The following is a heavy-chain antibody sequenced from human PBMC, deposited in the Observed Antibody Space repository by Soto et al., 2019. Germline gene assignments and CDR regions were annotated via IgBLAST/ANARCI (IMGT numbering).Heavy chain of an antibody. CDR2: ISGSGGST. CDR3: AKDPQLRFLEWLPSYFDY. Sequence: EVQLLESGGGLVQLGGSLRLSCAASGFTFSSYAMSWVRQAPGKGLEWVSAISGSGGSTYYADSVKGRFTISRDNSKNTLYLQMNSLRAEDTAVYYCAKDPQLRFLEWLPSYFDYWGQGTLVTVSS. J-gene: IGHJ4*02. V-gene: IGHV3-23*01. CDR1: GFTFSSYA. D-gene: IGHD3-3*01.